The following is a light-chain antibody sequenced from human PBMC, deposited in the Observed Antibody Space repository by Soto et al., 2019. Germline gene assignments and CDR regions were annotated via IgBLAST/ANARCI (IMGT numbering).Light chain of an antibody. CDR3: SAYTARSTLV. J-gene: IGLJ3*02. Sequence: QSVLTQPASVSGSAGQSITISCSGTMRDVGAYNLVSWYQQHPGTAPKLIIYEVRNRPSGISSRFSGSRSGITASLTISGLQAEDEGAYYCSAYTARSTLVFGGGTKLTVL. CDR1: MRDVGAYNL. V-gene: IGLV2-14*03. CDR2: EVR.